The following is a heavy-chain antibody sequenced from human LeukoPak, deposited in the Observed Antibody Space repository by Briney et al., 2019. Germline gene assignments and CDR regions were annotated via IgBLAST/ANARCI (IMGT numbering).Heavy chain of an antibody. CDR1: GGSFSGYY. CDR3: ARDNRRDFGVVNNYYYYYGMDV. Sequence: SETLSLTCAVYGGSFSGYYWSWIRQPPGKGLEWIGEINHSGSTNYNPSLKSRVTISVDTSKNQFSLKLSSVTAADTAVYYCARDNRRDFGVVNNYYYYYGMDVWGQGTTVTVSS. V-gene: IGHV4-34*09. J-gene: IGHJ6*02. D-gene: IGHD3-3*01. CDR2: INHSGST.